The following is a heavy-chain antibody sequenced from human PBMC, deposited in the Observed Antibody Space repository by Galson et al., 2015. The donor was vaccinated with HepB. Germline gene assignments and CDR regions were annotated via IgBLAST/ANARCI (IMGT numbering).Heavy chain of an antibody. CDR2: FDPEDGET. CDR1: GYTLTELS. J-gene: IGHJ5*02. D-gene: IGHD2-15*01. V-gene: IGHV1-24*01. Sequence: SVKVSCKVSGYTLTELSMHWVRQAPGKGLEWMGGFDPEDGETIYAQKFQGRVTMTEDTSTDTAYMELSSLRSEDTAVYYCATLDCSGGSCYWFDPWGQGTLVTVSS. CDR3: ATLDCSGGSCYWFDP.